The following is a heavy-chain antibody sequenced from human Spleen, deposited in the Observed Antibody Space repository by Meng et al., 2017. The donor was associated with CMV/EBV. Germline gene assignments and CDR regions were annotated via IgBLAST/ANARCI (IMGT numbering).Heavy chain of an antibody. CDR2: ISSSGSTI. CDR1: GFTFSSYE. Sequence: GESLKISCAASGFTFSSYEMNWVRQAPGKGLEWVSYISSSGSTIYYADSVKGRFTISRDNSKNTLYLQMNSLRAEDTAVYYCARVLKATSKSIAVAATPFQHWGQGTLVTVSS. V-gene: IGHV3-48*03. J-gene: IGHJ1*01. D-gene: IGHD6-19*01. CDR3: ARVLKATSKSIAVAATPFQH.